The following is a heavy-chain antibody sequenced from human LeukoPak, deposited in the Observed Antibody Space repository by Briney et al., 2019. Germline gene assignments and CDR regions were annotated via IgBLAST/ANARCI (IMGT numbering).Heavy chain of an antibody. CDR2: IYYSGST. J-gene: IGHJ4*02. CDR3: ARAGRDGYNYGY. D-gene: IGHD5-24*01. Sequence: PSETLSLTRTVSGGSISSYYWSWIRQPPGKGLEWIGYIYYSGSTNYNPSLKSRVTISVDTSKNQFSLKLSSVTAADTAVYYCARAGRDGYNYGYWGQGTLVTVSS. CDR1: GGSISSYY. V-gene: IGHV4-59*01.